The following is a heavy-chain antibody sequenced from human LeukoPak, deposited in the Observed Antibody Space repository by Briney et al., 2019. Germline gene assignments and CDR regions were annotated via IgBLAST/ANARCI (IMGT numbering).Heavy chain of an antibody. D-gene: IGHD4-17*01. CDR3: AKLHDYGDYMYYFDY. CDR2: ISGSGGST. V-gene: IGHV3-23*01. J-gene: IGHJ4*02. Sequence: GGSLRLSCAASGFTFSSYAMSWVRQAPGKGLEWVSAISGSGGSTYYADSVKGRFTISRDNSKNTLYLQMNSLRAEDTAVYYCAKLHDYGDYMYYFDYWGQGTLVTVSS. CDR1: GFTFSSYA.